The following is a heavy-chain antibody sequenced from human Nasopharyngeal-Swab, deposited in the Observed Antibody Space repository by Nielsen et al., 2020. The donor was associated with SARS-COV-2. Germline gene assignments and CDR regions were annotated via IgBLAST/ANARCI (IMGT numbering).Heavy chain of an antibody. D-gene: IGHD3-22*01. CDR1: GGTFSNYA. J-gene: IGHJ2*01. CDR3: ARDRGFYYDSSGYYFSYWYFDL. Sequence: SVKVSCKASGGTFSNYAISWVRQAPGQGLEWMGRIIPHLDIANYAQKFQGRVTITADKSTSTAYMELSSLRSEDTAVYYCARDRGFYYDSSGYYFSYWYFDLWGRGTLVTVSS. CDR2: IIPHLDIA. V-gene: IGHV1-69*04.